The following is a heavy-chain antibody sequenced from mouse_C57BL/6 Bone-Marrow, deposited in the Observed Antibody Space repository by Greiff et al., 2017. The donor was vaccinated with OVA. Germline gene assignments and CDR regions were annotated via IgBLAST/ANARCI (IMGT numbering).Heavy chain of an antibody. CDR2: IRNKANGYTT. Sequence: EVKLQESGGGLVQPGGSLSLSCAASGFTFTDYYMSWVRQPPGKALEWLGFIRNKANGYTTEYSASVKGRFTISRDNSQSILYLQMNALRAEDSATYYCARYGATGGYFDVWGTGTTVTVSS. V-gene: IGHV7-3*01. J-gene: IGHJ1*03. D-gene: IGHD3-1*01. CDR3: ARYGATGGYFDV. CDR1: GFTFTDYY.